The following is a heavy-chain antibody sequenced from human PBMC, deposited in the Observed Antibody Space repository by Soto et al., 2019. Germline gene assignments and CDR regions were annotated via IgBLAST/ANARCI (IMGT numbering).Heavy chain of an antibody. V-gene: IGHV1-18*01. CDR3: ARESSHDSSGYPTPGAFDI. CDR2: ISAYNGNT. Sequence: GASVKVSCKASGYTFTSYGISWVRQAPGQGLEWMGWISAYNGNTNYAQKLQGRVTMTTDTSTSTAYMELRSLRPDDTAVYYCARESSHDSSGYPTPGAFDIWGQGTMVTVSS. D-gene: IGHD3-22*01. CDR1: GYTFTSYG. J-gene: IGHJ3*02.